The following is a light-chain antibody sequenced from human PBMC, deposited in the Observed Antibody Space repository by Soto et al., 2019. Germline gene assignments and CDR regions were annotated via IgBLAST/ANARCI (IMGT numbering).Light chain of an antibody. Sequence: EIVMTQSPVTLSVSPGERATLSCRAGQSVSSNLAWYQQKPGQAPRLLIYGASTRATGIPARFTGSGSGTVFTLANSSMQFDDSAVYYCQQYNNWWTFGPGTKVEIK. J-gene: IGKJ1*01. CDR2: GAS. V-gene: IGKV3-15*01. CDR1: QSVSSN. CDR3: QQYNNWWT.